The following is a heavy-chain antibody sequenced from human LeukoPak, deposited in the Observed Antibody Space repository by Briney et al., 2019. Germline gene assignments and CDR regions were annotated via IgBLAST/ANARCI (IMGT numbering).Heavy chain of an antibody. J-gene: IGHJ6*03. Sequence: PSETLSLTCTVSGGSISSDYWSWVRQPPGKGLEWIGEIYHSGSTNYNPSLKSRVTISVDKSKNQFSLKLSSVTAADTAVYYCARVVITSYYYYYYMDVWGKGTTVTVSS. V-gene: IGHV4-4*02. D-gene: IGHD3-22*01. CDR1: GGSISSDY. CDR2: IYHSGST. CDR3: ARVVITSYYYYYYMDV.